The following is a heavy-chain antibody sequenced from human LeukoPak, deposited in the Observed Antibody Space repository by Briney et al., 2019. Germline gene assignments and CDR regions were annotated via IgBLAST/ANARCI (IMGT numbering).Heavy chain of an antibody. V-gene: IGHV3-53*01. Sequence: GGSLRLSCAASGFTFSSNGMNWVRQAPGKGLEWVSVIYSGGSTYYADSVKGRFTISRDNSKNTLYLQMNSLRAEDTAVYYCARTRWDSSTLGPFFQHWGQGTLVTVSS. D-gene: IGHD2-2*01. CDR1: GFTFSSNG. CDR2: IYSGGST. J-gene: IGHJ1*01. CDR3: ARTRWDSSTLGPFFQH.